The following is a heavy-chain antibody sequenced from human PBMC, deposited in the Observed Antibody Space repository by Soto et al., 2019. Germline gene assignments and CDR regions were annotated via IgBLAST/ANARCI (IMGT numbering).Heavy chain of an antibody. Sequence: ASVKVSCKASGGTFSSSGISWVRQAPGQGLEWMGGIIPIFGTTIYAQKFQGRVTLTADESTSTAYMELSSLRSEDTAVYYCATETQGAFDIWGQGTMVTVSS. J-gene: IGHJ3*02. CDR1: GGTFSSSG. CDR2: IIPIFGTT. CDR3: ATETQGAFDI. V-gene: IGHV1-69*13.